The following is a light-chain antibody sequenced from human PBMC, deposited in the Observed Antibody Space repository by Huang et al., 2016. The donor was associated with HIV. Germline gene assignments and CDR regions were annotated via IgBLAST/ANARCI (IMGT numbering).Light chain of an antibody. CDR2: GSS. V-gene: IGKV3-15*01. CDR1: QSISNN. J-gene: IGKJ2*01. Sequence: EIVMTQSPATLSVSPGERVTLSCRASQSISNNLAWYQQKAGQAPRLLIFGSSTRVTGIPVRFSGSGSGTEFTLTIRSLQSEDFAVYYCQQYNTWPETFGQGTKLDIK. CDR3: QQYNTWPET.